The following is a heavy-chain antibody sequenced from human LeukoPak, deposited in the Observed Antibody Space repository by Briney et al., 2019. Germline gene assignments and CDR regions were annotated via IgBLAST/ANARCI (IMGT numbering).Heavy chain of an antibody. CDR3: ASSGDPSYYYYYMDV. CDR2: INPSGGST. V-gene: IGHV1-46*01. CDR1: GYTFTSYY. J-gene: IGHJ6*03. Sequence: APVKVSCKASGYTFTSYYMHWVRQAPGQGLEWMGIINPSGGSTSYAQKFQGRVTMTRDMSTSTVYMELSSLRSEDTAVYYCASSGDPSYYYYYMDVWGKGTTVTVSS.